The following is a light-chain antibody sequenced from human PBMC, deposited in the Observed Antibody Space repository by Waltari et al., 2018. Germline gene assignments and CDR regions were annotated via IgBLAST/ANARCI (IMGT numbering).Light chain of an antibody. CDR2: DAS. V-gene: IGKV3-11*01. CDR3: QQRSNWPYT. J-gene: IGKJ2*01. CDR1: QTVRSY. Sequence: EIVLTQSPATLSLSPGERATLSCRASQTVRSYLAWYHKRPGQTPRLLIFDASSRATGISAKFSGSGSGTDFTLTVSNLEPEDFAVYYCQQRSNWPYTFGQGTRVEIK.